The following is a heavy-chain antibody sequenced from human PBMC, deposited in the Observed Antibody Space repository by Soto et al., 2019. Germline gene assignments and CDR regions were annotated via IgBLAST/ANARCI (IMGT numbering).Heavy chain of an antibody. J-gene: IGHJ4*02. V-gene: IGHV3-53*01. D-gene: IGHD6-13*01. CDR1: GFTVSNNY. Sequence: EVQLVESGGGLIQPGGSLRLSCAASGFTVSNNYMRWVRQAPGKGLEWVSLMYSGGNTKYADSVKGRFTISRDNSKNTLFLQMNSLRVEDTAVYYCARDPPGIAASGAGGWGQGTLVTVSS. CDR3: ARDPPGIAASGAGG. CDR2: MYSGGNT.